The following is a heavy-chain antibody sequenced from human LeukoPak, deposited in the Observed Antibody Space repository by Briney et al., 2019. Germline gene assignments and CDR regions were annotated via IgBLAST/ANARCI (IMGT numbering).Heavy chain of an antibody. Sequence: ASVKVSCKASGGTFSSYAISWMRQAPGQGLEWMGGIIPIFGTANYAQKFQGRVTITADKSTSTAYMELSSLRSEDTAVYYCAAGSGSRSFDYWGQGTLVTVSS. J-gene: IGHJ4*02. CDR1: GGTFSSYA. D-gene: IGHD1-26*01. CDR3: AAGSGSRSFDY. CDR2: IIPIFGTA. V-gene: IGHV1-69*06.